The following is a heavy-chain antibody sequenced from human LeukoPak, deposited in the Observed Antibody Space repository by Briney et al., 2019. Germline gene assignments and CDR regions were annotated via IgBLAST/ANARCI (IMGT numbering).Heavy chain of an antibody. J-gene: IGHJ4*02. D-gene: IGHD1-26*01. Sequence: PGGSLRLSCAASGFTFDDYAMHWVRQAPGKGLEWVSGISWNSGSIGYADSVKGRFTISRDNAKNSLYLQMNSLRAEDTALYYCAKDLYQGAYGSGDYWGQGTLVTVSS. CDR2: ISWNSGSI. V-gene: IGHV3-9*01. CDR1: GFTFDDYA. CDR3: AKDLYQGAYGSGDY.